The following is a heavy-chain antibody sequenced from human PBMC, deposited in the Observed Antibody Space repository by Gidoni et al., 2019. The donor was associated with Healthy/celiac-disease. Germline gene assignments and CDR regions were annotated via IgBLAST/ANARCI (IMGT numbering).Heavy chain of an antibody. V-gene: IGHV5-10-1*03. CDR3: ARRPRPRGYSYGYDY. J-gene: IGHJ4*02. CDR1: GYSFTSYW. Sequence: EVQLVQSGAEVTKPGESLRISCQGSGYSFTSYWISWVRQMPGKGLEWMGRIDPSDSYTNYSPSFQGHVTISADKSISTAYLQWSSLKASDTAMYYCARRPRPRGYSYGYDYWGQGTLVTVSS. CDR2: IDPSDSYT. D-gene: IGHD5-18*01.